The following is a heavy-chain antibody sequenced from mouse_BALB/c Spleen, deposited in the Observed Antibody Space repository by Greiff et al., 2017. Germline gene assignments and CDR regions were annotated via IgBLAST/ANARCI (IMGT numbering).Heavy chain of an antibody. J-gene: IGHJ4*01. D-gene: IGHD1-1*01. CDR1: GFTFSSYA. V-gene: IGHV5-9-4*01. Sequence: EVKLMESGGGLVKPGGSLKLSCAASGFTFSSYAMSWVRQSPEKRLEWVAEISSGGSYTYYPDTVTGRFTISRDNAKNTLYLEMSSLRSEDTAMYYCARDYGHYYAMDYWGQGTSVTVSS. CDR2: ISSGGSYT. CDR3: ARDYGHYYAMDY.